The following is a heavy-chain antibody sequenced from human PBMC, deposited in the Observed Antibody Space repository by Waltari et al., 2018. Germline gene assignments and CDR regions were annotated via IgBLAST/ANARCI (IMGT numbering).Heavy chain of an antibody. D-gene: IGHD3-10*01. J-gene: IGHJ4*02. CDR1: GFTFSSYA. CDR2: IYSGGST. V-gene: IGHV3-23*03. Sequence: EVQLLESGGGLVQPGGSLRLSCAASGFTFSSYAMSWVRQAPGKGLEWVSVIYSGGSTYYADSVKGRFTISRDNSKNTLYLQMNSLRAEDTAVYYCAPSQDGSGNWGQGTLVTVSS. CDR3: APSQDGSGN.